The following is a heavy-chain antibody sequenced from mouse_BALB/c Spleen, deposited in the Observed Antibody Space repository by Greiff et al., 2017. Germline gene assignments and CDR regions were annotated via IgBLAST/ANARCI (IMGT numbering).Heavy chain of an antibody. V-gene: IGHV5-9-4*01. D-gene: IGHD2-1*01. CDR1: GFTFSSYA. J-gene: IGHJ3*01. Sequence: EVQLVESGGGLVKPGGSLKLSCAASGFTFSSYAMSWVRQTPEKRLEWVASISSGGSYTYYPDTVTGRFSISRDNAKNTLYLEMSSLRSEDTAMYYCARGDYGSRACLAYWGQGTLVTVSA. CDR3: ARGDYGSRACLAY. CDR2: ISSGGSYT.